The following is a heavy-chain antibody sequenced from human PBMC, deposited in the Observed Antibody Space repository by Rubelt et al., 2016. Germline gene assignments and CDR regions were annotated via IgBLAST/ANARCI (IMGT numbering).Heavy chain of an antibody. V-gene: IGHV3-30*04. J-gene: IGHJ5*02. Sequence: QVQLVESGGGVVQPGRSLRLSCAASGFTFNSFAMHWVRQAPGKGQEWVTVISYDGNNKYYADSVKGRFTISRDNSKNTLYLQMSSLRAEDTAVYYCAKDGGGFGSSSGLYHWGQGTLVTVSS. CDR1: GFTFNSFA. CDR2: ISYDGNNK. CDR3: AKDGGGFGSSSGLYH. D-gene: IGHD6-6*01.